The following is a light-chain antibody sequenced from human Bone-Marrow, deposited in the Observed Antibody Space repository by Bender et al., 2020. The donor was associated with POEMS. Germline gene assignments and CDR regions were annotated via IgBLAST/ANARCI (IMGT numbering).Light chain of an antibody. CDR1: SSNIGSNF. V-gene: IGLV1-47*01. CDR2: RHN. CDR3: ATWDANRSGPCVV. Sequence: QSVLTPPPSASGTPGQRVTISCSGSSSNIGSNFVYWSQQLPGTAPRLLLYRHNQRPSGVPDRFSGSRSGTSTSLAISGLRSEDEADYYCATWDANRSGPCVVFGGGTKLTVL. J-gene: IGLJ2*01.